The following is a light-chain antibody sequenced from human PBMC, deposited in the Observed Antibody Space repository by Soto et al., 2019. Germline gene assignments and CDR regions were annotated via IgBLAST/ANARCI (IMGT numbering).Light chain of an antibody. CDR3: QQRSNWPPIT. V-gene: IGKV3-11*01. CDR2: DAS. Sequence: EIVLTQSPATLSLSPGERATLSCRASQSVSSYLAWYQQKPGQAPRLLIYDASNRATGIPARFSGSGSGTDFTLTISSLEPEDFXVYYCQQRSNWPPITFGXGX. CDR1: QSVSSY. J-gene: IGKJ5*01.